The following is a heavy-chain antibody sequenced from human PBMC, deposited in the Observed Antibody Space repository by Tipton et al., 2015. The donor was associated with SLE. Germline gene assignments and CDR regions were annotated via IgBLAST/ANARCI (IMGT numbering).Heavy chain of an antibody. V-gene: IGHV4-59*04. CDR2: IHHSGRT. CDR1: GDSVSASY. J-gene: IGHJ4*02. CDR3: ARRWDTSTWDY. D-gene: IGHD6-13*01. Sequence: LRLSCTVSGDSVSASYWSWIRQTPGKGLEWIANIHHSGRTYYNPSLKSRVTISMDTSKNQFSLKLSSVTAADTAFCYCARRWDTSTWDYWGQGTLVSVSS.